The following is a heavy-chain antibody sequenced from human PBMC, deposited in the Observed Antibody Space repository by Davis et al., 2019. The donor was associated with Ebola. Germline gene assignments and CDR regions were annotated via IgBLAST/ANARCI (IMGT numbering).Heavy chain of an antibody. CDR3: ARSPPYDYIWGSYRLGDRPMDV. CDR2: INHSGST. J-gene: IGHJ6*02. CDR1: GGSISSSSYY. D-gene: IGHD3-16*02. V-gene: IGHV4-39*07. Sequence: PSETLSLTCTVSGGSISSSSYYWSWIRQPPGKGLEWIGEINHSGSTNYNPSLKSRVTISVDTSKNQFSLKLSSVTAADTAVYYCARSPPYDYIWGSYRLGDRPMDVWGQGTTVTVSS.